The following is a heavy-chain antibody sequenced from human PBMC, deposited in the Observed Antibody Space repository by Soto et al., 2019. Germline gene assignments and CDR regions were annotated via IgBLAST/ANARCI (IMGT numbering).Heavy chain of an antibody. J-gene: IGHJ6*02. CDR1: WVSLSVNA. Sequence: LSLTCSVSWVSLSVNALSWILQPAEKGLEWVGRIYASGITNYNPSLTSRLTISVDTSNNQFSLRLTSVTAADTAIYYCAVIGDFQSYKQAMDVWGQGTTVTVSS. CDR3: AVIGDFQSYKQAMDV. CDR2: IYASGIT. V-gene: IGHV4-4*07. D-gene: IGHD4-17*01.